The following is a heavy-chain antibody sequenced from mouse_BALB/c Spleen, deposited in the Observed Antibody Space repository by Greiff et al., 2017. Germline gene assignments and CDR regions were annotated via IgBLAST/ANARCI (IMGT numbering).Heavy chain of an antibody. D-gene: IGHD1-1*01. CDR2: IRLKSNNYAT. Sequence: EVHLVESGGGLVQPGGSMKLSCVASGFTFSNYWMNWVRQSPEKGLEWVAEIRLKSNNYATHYAESVKGRFTISRDDSKSSVYLQMNNLRAEDTGIYYCTRGAPLTGDYAMDYWGQGTSVTVSS. J-gene: IGHJ4*01. CDR3: TRGAPLTGDYAMDY. CDR1: GFTFSNYW. V-gene: IGHV6-6*02.